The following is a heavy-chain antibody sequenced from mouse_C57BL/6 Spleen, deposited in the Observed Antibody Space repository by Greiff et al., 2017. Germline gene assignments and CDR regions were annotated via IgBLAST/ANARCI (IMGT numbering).Heavy chain of an antibody. CDR2: IYPGDGDT. D-gene: IGHD2-4*01. Sequence: VQLQQSGPELVKPGASVKISCKASGYAFSSSWMNWVKQRPGKGLEWIGRIYPGDGDTNYNGKFKGKATLTADKSSSTAYMQLSSLTSEDSAVYFCAGWGYDYDGRGFACWGQGTLVTVS. V-gene: IGHV1-82*01. CDR3: AGWGYDYDGRGFAC. CDR1: GYAFSSSW. J-gene: IGHJ3*01.